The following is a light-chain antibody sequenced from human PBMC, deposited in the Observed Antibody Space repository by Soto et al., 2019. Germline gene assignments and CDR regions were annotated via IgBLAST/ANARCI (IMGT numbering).Light chain of an antibody. CDR3: SLYTSDSSYV. CDR1: SSDVRLYDY. CDR2: AVS. Sequence: QSALTQPASVSRSPGQSIPISCTGTSSDVRLYDYVSWYQQHPGKAPQLMIYAVSNRPSGVSNRFSASKSGNTASLFISELQAWDEADYYYSLYTSDSSYVFGSGTKVTVL. J-gene: IGLJ1*01. V-gene: IGLV2-14*01.